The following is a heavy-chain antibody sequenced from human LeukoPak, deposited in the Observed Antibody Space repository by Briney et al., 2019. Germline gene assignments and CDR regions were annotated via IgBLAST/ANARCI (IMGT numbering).Heavy chain of an antibody. CDR3: ARGSYCSSTSCAWDFDY. D-gene: IGHD2-2*01. CDR2: MNPNSGNT. CDR1: GYTFTSYY. V-gene: IGHV1-8*02. Sequence: ASVKVSCKASGYTFTSYYMHWVRQAPGQGLEWMGWMNPNSGNTGYAQKFQGRVTMTRNTSISTAYMELSSLRSEDTAVYYCARGSYCSSTSCAWDFDYWGQGTLVTVSS. J-gene: IGHJ4*02.